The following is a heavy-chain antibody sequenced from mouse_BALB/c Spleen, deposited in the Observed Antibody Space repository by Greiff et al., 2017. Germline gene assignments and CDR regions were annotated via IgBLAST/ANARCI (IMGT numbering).Heavy chain of an antibody. CDR1: GYSFTDYN. Sequence: LVESGPELVKPGASVKVSCKASGYSFTDYNMYWVKQSHGKSLEWIGYIDPYNGGTSYNQKFKGKATLTVDKSSSTAFMHLNSLTSEDSAVYYCARGGYDYDLYAMDYWGQGTSVTVSS. D-gene: IGHD2-4*01. CDR3: ARGGYDYDLYAMDY. V-gene: IGHV1S135*01. J-gene: IGHJ4*01. CDR2: IDPYNGGT.